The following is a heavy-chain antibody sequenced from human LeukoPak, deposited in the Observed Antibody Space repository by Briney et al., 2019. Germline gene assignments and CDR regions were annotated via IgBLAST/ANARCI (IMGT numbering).Heavy chain of an antibody. D-gene: IGHD6-13*01. V-gene: IGHV3-7*03. CDR1: GFTFSSYW. Sequence: GGSLRLSCAASGFTFSSYWMSWVRQAPGKGLEGVANIKQDGSEEYYVDSVKGRFTISRDNAKNSLYLQMNSLRAEDTAVYYCARDPSYSSSWSYYYYGMDVWGKGTTVTVSS. CDR2: IKQDGSEE. CDR3: ARDPSYSSSWSYYYYGMDV. J-gene: IGHJ6*04.